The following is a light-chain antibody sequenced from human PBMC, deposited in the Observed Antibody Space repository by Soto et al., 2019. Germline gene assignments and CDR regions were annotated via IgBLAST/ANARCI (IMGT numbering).Light chain of an antibody. CDR1: QGIGTA. V-gene: IGKV1-13*02. Sequence: IQLTQSPSTLSASVGDRVTITCRASQGIGTALAWYHQRPGNSPDLLAYDASTLQSGVPSRFSGSGSETDFSLTISGLQPEDFGHYYCQQFNTKPLTFGGGTRVEIK. J-gene: IGKJ4*01. CDR3: QQFNTKPLT. CDR2: DAS.